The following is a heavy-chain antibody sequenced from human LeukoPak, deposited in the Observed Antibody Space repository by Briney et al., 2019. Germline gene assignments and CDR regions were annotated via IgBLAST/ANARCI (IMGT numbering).Heavy chain of an antibody. Sequence: GGSLRLSCAASGFTFTNYAMHWVRQTPGKGLEWVAVISNHENDGFYADSVKGRFTISRDNSKNTLYLQMDSLRPEDTAVYYCTRDRGPMNDFDSWGQGTLVTVSS. V-gene: IGHV3-30*01. CDR1: GFTFTNYA. D-gene: IGHD3-22*01. J-gene: IGHJ4*02. CDR3: TRDRGPMNDFDS. CDR2: ISNHENDG.